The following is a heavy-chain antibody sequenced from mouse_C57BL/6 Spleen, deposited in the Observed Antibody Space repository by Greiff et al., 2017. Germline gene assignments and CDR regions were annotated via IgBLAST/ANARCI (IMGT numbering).Heavy chain of an antibody. Sequence: EVMLVESGEGLVKPGGSLKLSCAASGFTFSSYAMSWVRQTPEKRLEWVAYISSGGDYIYYADTVKGRFTISRDNARNTLYLQMSSLKSEDTAMYYCTRAYGDGYHDYWGQGTTLTVSS. V-gene: IGHV5-9-1*02. CDR2: ISSGGDYI. D-gene: IGHD2-3*01. CDR1: GFTFSSYA. J-gene: IGHJ2*01. CDR3: TRAYGDGYHDY.